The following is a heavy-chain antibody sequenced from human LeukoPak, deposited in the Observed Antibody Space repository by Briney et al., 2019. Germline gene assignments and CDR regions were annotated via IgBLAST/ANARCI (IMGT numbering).Heavy chain of an antibody. D-gene: IGHD3-9*01. J-gene: IGHJ4*02. V-gene: IGHV4-34*01. CDR1: GGSFSGYY. CDR3: AKKREPGLAGYGGFEY. Sequence: SETLFLTCAVYGGSFSGYYWSWIRQPPGKGLGWIGEINHSGSTNYNPSLKSRVTISVDTSKNQFSLKLSSVTAADTAVYYCAKKREPGLAGYGGFEYWGQGTPVTVSS. CDR2: INHSGST.